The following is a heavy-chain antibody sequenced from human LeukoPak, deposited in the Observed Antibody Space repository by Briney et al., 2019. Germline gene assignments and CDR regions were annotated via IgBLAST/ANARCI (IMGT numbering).Heavy chain of an antibody. CDR3: AKDRSKTRDYFDY. V-gene: IGHV3-23*01. J-gene: IGHJ4*02. CDR2: ISGSGGST. CDR1: GFTFSSYA. Sequence: PGRSLRLSCAASGFTFSSYAMSWVRQAPGKGLEWVSAISGSGGSTYYADSVKGRFTISRDNSKNTLYLQMNSLRAEDTAVYYCAKDRSKTRDYFDYWGQGTLVTVSS. D-gene: IGHD1/OR15-1a*01.